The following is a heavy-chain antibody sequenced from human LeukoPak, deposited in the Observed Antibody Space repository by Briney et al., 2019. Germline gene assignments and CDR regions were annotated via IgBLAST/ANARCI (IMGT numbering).Heavy chain of an antibody. CDR3: AREGHRITFGGVTREYYFDY. CDR2: ISYSGST. Sequence: SETLSLTCSVSGGSISSSTYYWSWIRQPPGKGLEWIGYISYSGSTNYNPSLKSRVTISVDTSKNQFSLKLSPVTAADTAVYYCAREGHRITFGGVTREYYFDYWGQGTLVTVSS. V-gene: IGHV4-61*01. D-gene: IGHD3-16*01. CDR1: GGSISSSTYY. J-gene: IGHJ4*02.